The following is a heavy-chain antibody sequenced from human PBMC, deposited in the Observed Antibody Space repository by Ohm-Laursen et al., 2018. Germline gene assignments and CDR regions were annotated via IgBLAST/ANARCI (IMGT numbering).Heavy chain of an antibody. CDR3: ARPCSGGSCYLVY. CDR2: INHSGST. V-gene: IGHV4-34*01. D-gene: IGHD2-15*01. J-gene: IGHJ4*02. Sequence: SDTLSLTCAVYGGSFSGYYWSWIRQPPGKGPEWIGEINHSGSTNYNPSLKSRVTISVDTSKNQFSLKLSSVTAADTAVYYCARPCSGGSCYLVYWGQGTLVTVSS. CDR1: GGSFSGYY.